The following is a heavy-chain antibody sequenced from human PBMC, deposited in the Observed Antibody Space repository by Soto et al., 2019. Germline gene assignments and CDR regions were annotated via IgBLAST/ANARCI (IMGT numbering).Heavy chain of an antibody. D-gene: IGHD5-12*01. CDR3: AKSGYSGYVPLFDY. V-gene: IGHV3-23*01. CDR2: ISESGGST. CDR1: GFSFSDYA. Sequence: GGSLRLSCAASGFSFSDYAMSWVRQAPGKGLEWVSVISESGGSTHYADSVRGRFTVSRDNSKNTLYLQMNSLRAEDTAVYYCAKSGYSGYVPLFDYWGQGTLVTVSS. J-gene: IGHJ4*02.